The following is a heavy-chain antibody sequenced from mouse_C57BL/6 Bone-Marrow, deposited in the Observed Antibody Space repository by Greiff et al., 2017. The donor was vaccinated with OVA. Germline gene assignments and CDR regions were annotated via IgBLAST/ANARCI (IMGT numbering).Heavy chain of an antibody. CDR3: ARKRVYYYGSSLYYYAMDY. D-gene: IGHD1-1*01. J-gene: IGHJ4*01. V-gene: IGHV2-2*01. CDR1: GFSLTSYG. Sequence: QVQLQQSGPGLVQPSQSLSITCTVSGFSLTSYGVHWVRQSPGKGLEWLGVIWRGGSTDYNAAFISRLSISKDNSKSQVFFKMNSLQADDTAIYYCARKRVYYYGSSLYYYAMDYWGQGTSVTVSS. CDR2: IWRGGST.